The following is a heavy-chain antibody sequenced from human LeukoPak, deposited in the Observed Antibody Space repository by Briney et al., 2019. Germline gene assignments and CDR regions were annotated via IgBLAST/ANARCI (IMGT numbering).Heavy chain of an antibody. CDR3: ARSGDPEPNYYDSSGYWGPHYFDY. D-gene: IGHD3-22*01. J-gene: IGHJ4*02. CDR2: IIPIFGTA. Sequence: GASVKVSCKASGYTFTSYGISWVRQAPGQGLERMGGIIPIFGTANYAQKFQGRVTITTDESTSTAYMELSSLRSEDTAVYYCARSGDPEPNYYDSSGYWGPHYFDYWGQGTLVTVSS. V-gene: IGHV1-69*05. CDR1: GYTFTSYG.